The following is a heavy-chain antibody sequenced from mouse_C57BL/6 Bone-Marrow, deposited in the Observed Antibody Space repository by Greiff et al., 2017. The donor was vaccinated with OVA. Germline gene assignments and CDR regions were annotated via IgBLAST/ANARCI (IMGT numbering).Heavy chain of an antibody. D-gene: IGHD1-1*01. Sequence: VKLMESGAELARPGASVKLSCKASGYTFTSYGISWVKQRTGQGLEWIGEIYPRSGNTYYNEKFKGKATLTADKSSSTAYMELRSLTSEDSAVYFGAREYVSSYGGGSYWGQGTTLTVSS. CDR1: GYTFTSYG. J-gene: IGHJ2*01. CDR3: AREYVSSYGGGSY. CDR2: IYPRSGNT. V-gene: IGHV1-81*01.